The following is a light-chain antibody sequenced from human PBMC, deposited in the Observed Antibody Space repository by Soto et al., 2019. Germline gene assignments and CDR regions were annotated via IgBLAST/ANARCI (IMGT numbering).Light chain of an antibody. J-gene: IGKJ1*01. CDR2: SAT. CDR1: QSVTSYY. CDR3: QYFDSSPWT. V-gene: IGKV3-20*01. Sequence: EVVLTQSPGTLSLSPGERATLSCKASQSVTSYYLAWYQQKCGQAPMLLIYSATSRAAGVPERFSSSGSGAFFSLTISILEPDDFAVYYCQYFDSSPWTFGQGTKLEIK.